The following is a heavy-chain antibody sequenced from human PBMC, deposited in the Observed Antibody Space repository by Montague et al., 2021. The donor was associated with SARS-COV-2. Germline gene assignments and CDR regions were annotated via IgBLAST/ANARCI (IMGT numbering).Heavy chain of an antibody. D-gene: IGHD3-16*01. Sequence: SLRLSCAASGFTFSSYATHWVRQAPGKGLEWVAVISYDGSNKYYADSVEGRFTISRDNSKNTLYLQMNSLRAEDTAVYYCARDRDDYIWGSYENFDYWGQGTLVTVSS. CDR2: ISYDGSNK. CDR3: ARDRDDYIWGSYENFDY. CDR1: GFTFSSYA. V-gene: IGHV3-30*04. J-gene: IGHJ4*02.